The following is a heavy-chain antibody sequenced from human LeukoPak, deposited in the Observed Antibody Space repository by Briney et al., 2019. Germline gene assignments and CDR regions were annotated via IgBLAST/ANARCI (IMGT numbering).Heavy chain of an antibody. Sequence: GGSLRLSCAASGFTFSSYTMNWVRQAPGKGLEWVSSITSSSSYIYYADSVKGRFTISRDNSKNTLYLQMNSLRAEDTAVYYCASLKLAVAGPFDYWGQGTLVTVSS. D-gene: IGHD6-19*01. J-gene: IGHJ4*02. CDR2: ITSSSSYI. CDR1: GFTFSSYT. CDR3: ASLKLAVAGPFDY. V-gene: IGHV3-21*01.